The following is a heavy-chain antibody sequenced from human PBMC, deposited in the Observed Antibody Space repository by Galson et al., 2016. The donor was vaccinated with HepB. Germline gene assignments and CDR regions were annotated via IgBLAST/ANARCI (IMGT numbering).Heavy chain of an antibody. CDR1: GFTFSSYG. J-gene: IGHJ4*02. CDR2: ISGAGSST. Sequence: SLRLSCAASGFTFSSYGMNWVRQAPGKGLEWVSAISGAGSSTYYADSVKGRFTVSRDTSKNTLHLHVNSLRAEDTAVYYCATQERWPDGWFDFWGQGTLVTVSS. CDR3: ATQERWPDGWFDF. D-gene: IGHD2-15*01. V-gene: IGHV3-23*01.